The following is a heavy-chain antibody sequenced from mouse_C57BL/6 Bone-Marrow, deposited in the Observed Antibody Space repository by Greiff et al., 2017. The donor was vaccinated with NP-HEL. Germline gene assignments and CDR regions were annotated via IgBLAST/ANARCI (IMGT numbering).Heavy chain of an antibody. J-gene: IGHJ4*01. V-gene: IGHV1-74*01. CDR1: GYTFTSYW. D-gene: IGHD1-1*01. CDR2: IHPSDSDT. CDR3: AISITTVVATVDYYAMDY. Sequence: QVQLQQSGAELVKPGASVKVSCKASGYTFTSYWMHWVKQRPGQGLEWIGRIHPSDSDTNYNQKFKGKATLTVDKSSSTAYMQLSSLTSEDSAVYYCAISITTVVATVDYYAMDYWGQGTSVTVSS.